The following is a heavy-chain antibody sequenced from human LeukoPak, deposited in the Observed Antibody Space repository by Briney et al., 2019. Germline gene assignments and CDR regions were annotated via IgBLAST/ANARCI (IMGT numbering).Heavy chain of an antibody. Sequence: ASVKVSCKASGYTFTGYYMHWVRQAPGQGLEWMGRINPNSGGTNYAQKFQGRVTMTRDTSISTAYMELGRLRSDDTAVYYCARIVVVSGAFDIWSQGTMVTVSS. CDR3: ARIVVVSGAFDI. CDR2: INPNSGGT. CDR1: GYTFTGYY. V-gene: IGHV1-2*06. J-gene: IGHJ3*02. D-gene: IGHD3-22*01.